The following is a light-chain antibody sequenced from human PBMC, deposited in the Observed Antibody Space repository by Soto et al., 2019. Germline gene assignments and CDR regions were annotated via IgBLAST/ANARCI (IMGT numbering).Light chain of an antibody. V-gene: IGLV1-40*01. CDR2: GNT. CDR1: SSNIGSTYD. Sequence: QSVLTQPPSVSGAPGQRVTISCTGSSSNIGSTYDVQWYQQLPGTAPKLLIHGNTNRPSGVPERFSGSKSGTSASLAITGLQADDESDYYCQSYDDSLSVHYVFGTGTQLTVL. CDR3: QSYDDSLSVHYV. J-gene: IGLJ1*01.